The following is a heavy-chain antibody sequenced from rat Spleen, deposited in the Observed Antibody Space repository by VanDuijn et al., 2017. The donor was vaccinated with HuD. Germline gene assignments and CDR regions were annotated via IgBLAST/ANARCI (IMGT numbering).Heavy chain of an antibody. D-gene: IGHD5-1*01. CDR1: GFTLSDHY. CDR3: TTDRLGADYFDY. CDR2: ISTGGGIT. V-gene: IGHV5-27*01. J-gene: IGHJ2*01. Sequence: EVQLVESDGGLVQPGRSLKLSCAASGFTLSDHYMAWVRQAPTKGLEWVAYISTGGGITYYRDSVKGRFTISRDNAKSTLYLQMDSLRSEDTATYYCTTDRLGADYFDYWGQGVMVTVSS.